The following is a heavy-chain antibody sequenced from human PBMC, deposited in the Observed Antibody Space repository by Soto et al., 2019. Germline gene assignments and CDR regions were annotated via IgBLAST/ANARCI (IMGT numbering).Heavy chain of an antibody. CDR2: INHSGNS. CDR3: VKNFDY. J-gene: IGHJ4*02. V-gene: IGHV4-34*01. Sequence: PSETLSLTCAVYGGSFSDSYWSWIRQPPGKGLEWIGDINHSGNSNYSPSLKSRVTISVDTSKNHFSLKLNSVTAADSAVYYCVKNFDYWGQGTLVTVSS. CDR1: GGSFSDSY.